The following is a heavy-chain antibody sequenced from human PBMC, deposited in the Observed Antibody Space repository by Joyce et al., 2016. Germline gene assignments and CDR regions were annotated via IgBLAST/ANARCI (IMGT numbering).Heavy chain of an antibody. CDR1: GFAFRSHG. V-gene: IGHV3-30*18. D-gene: IGHD3-10*01. Sequence: QVKLVESRGGVVQTGRSLRLSCGASGFAFRSHGMHWVRQAPGKGLAWVAVISFDGNKTYYAASVRGRFTISRDNSKNTLFLQLNSLRPEDTGTYFCAKRPPAPGGMDVWGQGTTVTVSS. CDR2: ISFDGNKT. J-gene: IGHJ6*02. CDR3: AKRPPAPGGMDV.